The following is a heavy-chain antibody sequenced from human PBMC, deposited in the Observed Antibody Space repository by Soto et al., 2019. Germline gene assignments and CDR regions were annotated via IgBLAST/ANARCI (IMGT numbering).Heavy chain of an antibody. Sequence: LRLSCAAAGFTFSDVYMSWTRQTPGKGQDWASHISSSSSYTNYADSVRGRFTISRGNAKNSLYLQMNRLIAADTAVYYCARDHLRGVGAQGTWLEPLCQGALVTVSS. D-gene: IGHD1-26*01. CDR1: GFTFSDVY. V-gene: IGHV3-11*06. CDR3: ARDHLRGVGAQGTWLEP. J-gene: IGHJ5*02. CDR2: ISSSSSYT.